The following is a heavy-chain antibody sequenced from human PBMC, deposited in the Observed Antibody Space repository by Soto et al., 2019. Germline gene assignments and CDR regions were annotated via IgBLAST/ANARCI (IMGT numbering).Heavy chain of an antibody. D-gene: IGHD3-22*01. CDR1: GFSFSDYY. CDR3: AREGSSSGPDYEY. CDR2: TRNKASSYTT. Sequence: GGSMRLSCAASGFSFSDYYINWVSQAPGKGLEWVGRTRNKASSYTTDYAAFVKGRFTISRDDSKNLIYLQMNSLKTEDTAVYYCAREGSSSGPDYEYWGQGTLVTVSS. V-gene: IGHV3-72*01. J-gene: IGHJ4*02.